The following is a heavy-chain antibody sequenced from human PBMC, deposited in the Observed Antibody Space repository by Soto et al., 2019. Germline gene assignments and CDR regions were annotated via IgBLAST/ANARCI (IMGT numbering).Heavy chain of an antibody. CDR2: SIPIFGTA. Sequence: SVKVSGKASGGTFSRYAISWVRQAPGQGLEWMGGSIPIFGTANYAQKFQGRVTITADESTSTAYMELSSLRSEDMAVYYCARDREYYFDYWGQGTLVTVSS. CDR1: GGTFSRYA. V-gene: IGHV1-69*13. CDR3: ARDREYYFDY. J-gene: IGHJ4*02.